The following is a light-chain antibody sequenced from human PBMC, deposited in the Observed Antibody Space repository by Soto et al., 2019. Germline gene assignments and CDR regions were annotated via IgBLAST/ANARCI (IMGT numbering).Light chain of an antibody. CDR3: QQYHTWPIT. CDR1: QSISDY. CDR2: GAS. V-gene: IGKV3-15*01. J-gene: IGKJ4*01. Sequence: EIVLTQSPATLSLSPGQRATLSCRASQSISDYLVWYQQKPGQAPRLLISGASTGATGIPARFSGSGSGTEFTLTISSLQSEDCAIYYCQQYHTWPITFGGGTKVDIK.